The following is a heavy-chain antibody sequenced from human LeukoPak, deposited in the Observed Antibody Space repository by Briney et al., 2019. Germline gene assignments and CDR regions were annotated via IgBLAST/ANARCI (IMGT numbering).Heavy chain of an antibody. CDR2: IYNSGST. Sequence: SETLSLTCTVSGGSISSYYWSWIRQPPGKGLEWIGYIYNSGSTNYNPSLKSRVSMSLDMSKNQFSLKLNSVTAADTAIYYCAGRASYFDFWGQGTLVTVSS. V-gene: IGHV4-59*12. CDR3: AGRASYFDF. J-gene: IGHJ4*02. CDR1: GGSISSYY.